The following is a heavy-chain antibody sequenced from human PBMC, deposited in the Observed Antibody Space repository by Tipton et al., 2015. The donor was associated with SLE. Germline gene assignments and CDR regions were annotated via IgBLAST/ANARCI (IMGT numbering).Heavy chain of an antibody. CDR1: GGSISSHY. CDR2: IYYSGST. J-gene: IGHJ4*02. Sequence: TLSLTCTVSGGSISSHYWSWIRQPPGKGLEWIGYIYYSGSTYYNPSLKSRVTISVDTSKNQFSLKLSSVTAADTAVYYCARGDGFVPFDYWGQGTLVTVSS. V-gene: IGHV4-59*11. CDR3: ARGDGFVPFDY. D-gene: IGHD5-24*01.